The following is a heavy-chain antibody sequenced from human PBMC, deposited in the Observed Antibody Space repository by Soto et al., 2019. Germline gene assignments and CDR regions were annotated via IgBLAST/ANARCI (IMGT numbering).Heavy chain of an antibody. CDR1: GFTFSSYT. Sequence: GGSLRLSCAASGFTFSSYTLNWVRQAPGKGLEWVSYISSGGSYIYLADSVRGRFTISRDDAKNLLDLHMNSLRAEDTAVYYCARDQEAYSDILTGCYKGAFDIWGQGTMVTVSS. V-gene: IGHV3-21*04. CDR2: ISSGGSYI. CDR3: ARDQEAYSDILTGCYKGAFDI. D-gene: IGHD3-9*01. J-gene: IGHJ3*02.